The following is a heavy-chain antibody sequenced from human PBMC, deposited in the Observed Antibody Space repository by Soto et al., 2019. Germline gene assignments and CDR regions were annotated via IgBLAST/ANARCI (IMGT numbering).Heavy chain of an antibody. CDR1: GDSITSIYH. J-gene: IGHJ4*02. CDR3: ARGHGDYVDS. V-gene: IGHV4-38-2*01. Sequence: PSETLSLTCAVSGDSITSIYHWAWIRQPPGRGLEWVASIYSSGSTNYNPSLKSRVTMSVDTSKNQFSLKLTSVTGADTAVYYCARGHGDYVDSWGQGTLVTVSS. D-gene: IGHD4-17*01. CDR2: IYSSGST.